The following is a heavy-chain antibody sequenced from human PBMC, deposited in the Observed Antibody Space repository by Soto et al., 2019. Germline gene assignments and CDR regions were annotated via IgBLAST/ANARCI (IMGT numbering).Heavy chain of an antibody. CDR1: GFSVANFC. CDR2: ISSSGRRT. CDR3: AKVAKSGVVLEYFDS. Sequence: GGSLRLSCGTSGFSVANFCMGWVRQAPGKGLYWVSGISSSGRRTYYADSVNGRFTISRDNSKNPLYLQMDSLRGDDTAVYYCAKVAKSGVVLEYFDSRGPGXLVTVSS. V-gene: IGHV3-23*01. J-gene: IGHJ4*02. D-gene: IGHD3-3*01.